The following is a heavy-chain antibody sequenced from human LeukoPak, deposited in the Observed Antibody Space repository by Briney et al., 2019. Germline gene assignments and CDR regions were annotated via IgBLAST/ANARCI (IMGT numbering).Heavy chain of an antibody. Sequence: GGSLRLSCAVSGITLSNYGMSWVRKAPGKGLEWVAGMSGSGGGTNYADSVKGRFTVSRDNSKNTLYLQMKSLRAEDTAIYFCAKRGVVIRVILVGFYKEAYYFDSWGQGALVTVSS. CDR3: AKRGVVIRVILVGFYKEAYYFDS. CDR2: MSGSGGGT. V-gene: IGHV3-23*01. CDR1: GITLSNYG. D-gene: IGHD3-22*01. J-gene: IGHJ4*02.